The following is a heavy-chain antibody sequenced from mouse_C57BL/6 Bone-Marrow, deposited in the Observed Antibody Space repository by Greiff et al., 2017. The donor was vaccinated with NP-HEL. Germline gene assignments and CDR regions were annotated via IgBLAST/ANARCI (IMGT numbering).Heavy chain of an antibody. Sequence: EVMLVESGGGLVKPGGSLKLSCAASGFTFSSYTMSWVRQTPEKRLEWVATISGGGGNTYYPDSVKGRFTISRDNATNTLYLQMSSLRSEDTAVYYCAGHRGQCAMDYWGQGTSVTVSS. CDR2: ISGGGGNT. CDR3: AGHRGQCAMDY. V-gene: IGHV5-9*01. D-gene: IGHD3-3*01. J-gene: IGHJ4*01. CDR1: GFTFSSYT.